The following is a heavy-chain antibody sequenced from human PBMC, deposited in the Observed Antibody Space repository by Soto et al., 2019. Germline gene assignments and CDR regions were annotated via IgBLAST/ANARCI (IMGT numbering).Heavy chain of an antibody. CDR1: GGSISSVGDC. V-gene: IGHV4-31*02. Sequence: PSETLSLTWTVSGGSISSVGDCWSRIRQHPGKGLEWIGYIYYSGSTYYNPSLKSRVTISVDTSKNQFSLKLSSVTAADAAVYYCARVMSGGSLNYWGQGTMVTVSS. J-gene: IGHJ4*02. CDR2: IYYSGST. D-gene: IGHD2-15*01. CDR3: ARVMSGGSLNY.